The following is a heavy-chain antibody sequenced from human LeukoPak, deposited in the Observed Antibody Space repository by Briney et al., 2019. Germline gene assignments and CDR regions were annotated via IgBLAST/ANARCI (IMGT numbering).Heavy chain of an antibody. CDR1: GGSISSSSYY. J-gene: IGHJ5*02. CDR3: ARAVYYGSGEFDP. D-gene: IGHD3-10*01. Sequence: KASETLSLTCTVSGGSISSSSYYWGWIRQPLGKGLEWIGSIHYSGSTYYNPSLKSRVTISVDTSKNQFSLKLSSVTAVDTAVYYCARAVYYGSGEFDPWGQGTLVTVSS. V-gene: IGHV4-39*07. CDR2: IHYSGST.